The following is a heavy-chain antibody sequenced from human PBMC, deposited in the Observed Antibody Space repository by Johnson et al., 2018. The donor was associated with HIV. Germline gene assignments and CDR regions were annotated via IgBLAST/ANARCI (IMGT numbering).Heavy chain of an antibody. J-gene: IGHJ3*02. CDR2: MSYDGSNK. CDR3: AKEKPAYCGGGCYSDYAFDI. Sequence: QVQLVESGGGVVQPGRSLRLSCAASKFTFSSYPMHWVRQAPGKGLEWVAVMSYDGSNKYYADSVKGRFTISRDNSKNRLYRQMKSLRAEDTAVYYCAKEKPAYCGGGCYSDYAFDIWGQGTMVTVSS. D-gene: IGHD2-21*01. V-gene: IGHV3-30*04. CDR1: KFTFSSYP.